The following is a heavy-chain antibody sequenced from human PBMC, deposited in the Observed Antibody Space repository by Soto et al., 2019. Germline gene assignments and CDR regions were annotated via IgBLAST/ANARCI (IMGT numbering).Heavy chain of an antibody. V-gene: IGHV3-49*03. D-gene: IGHD3-16*02. CDR2: IRSKAYGGTT. Sequence: GGSLRLSCTASGFTFGDYAMSWFRQAPGKGLEWVGFIRSKAYGGTTEYAASVKGRFTISRDDSKSIAYLQMNSLKTEDTAVYYCTRKPRVWGSYRYGHQFDYWGQGTLVTVSS. CDR1: GFTFGDYA. CDR3: TRKPRVWGSYRYGHQFDY. J-gene: IGHJ4*02.